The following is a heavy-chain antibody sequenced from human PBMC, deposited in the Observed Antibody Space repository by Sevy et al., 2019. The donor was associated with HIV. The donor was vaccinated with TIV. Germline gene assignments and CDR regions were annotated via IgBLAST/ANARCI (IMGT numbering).Heavy chain of an antibody. D-gene: IGHD2-2*01. CDR2: INSDGTTT. V-gene: IGHV3-74*01. J-gene: IGHJ4*02. Sequence: GGSLRLSCSASGFTFSNHWMHWVRQVPGKGLVWVSYINSDGTTTTYADSVKGRFTISRDNAKNTLYLQMNSLGAEDTAVYYCARGTSYSTASWGQGTLVTVSS. CDR3: ARGTSYSTAS. CDR1: GFTFSNHW.